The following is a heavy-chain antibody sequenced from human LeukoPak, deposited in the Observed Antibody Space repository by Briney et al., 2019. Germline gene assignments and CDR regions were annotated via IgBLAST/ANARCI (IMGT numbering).Heavy chain of an antibody. Sequence: GASVKVSCKASGYTFTSYYMHWVRQAPGQGLEWMGIINPSGGSTSYAQKFQGRVTMTRDMSTSTVYMELSSLRSEDTAVYYCARGVRQWPVRIVRYFDYWGQGTLVTVSS. V-gene: IGHV1-46*01. CDR2: INPSGGST. CDR1: GYTFTSYY. D-gene: IGHD6-19*01. J-gene: IGHJ4*02. CDR3: ARGVRQWPVRIVRYFDY.